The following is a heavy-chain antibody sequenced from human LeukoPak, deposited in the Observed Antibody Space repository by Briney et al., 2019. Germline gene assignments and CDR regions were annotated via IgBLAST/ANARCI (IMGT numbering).Heavy chain of an antibody. CDR1: GYTFTGYY. Sequence: ASVTVSCKASGYTFTGYYMHWVRQAPGQGLEWMGWINPNSGGTNYVQKFQGWVTMTRDTSISTAYMELSRLRSDDTAVYYCARDLYYYGMDVWGQGTTVTVSS. J-gene: IGHJ6*02. CDR3: ARDLYYYGMDV. CDR2: INPNSGGT. V-gene: IGHV1-2*04.